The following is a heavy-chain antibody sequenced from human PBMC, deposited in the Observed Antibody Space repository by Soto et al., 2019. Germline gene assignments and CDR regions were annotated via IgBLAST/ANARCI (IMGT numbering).Heavy chain of an antibody. V-gene: IGHV4-39*01. CDR3: ARHPAWVAATRMGTSFFDY. CDR1: GGSISSSSYY. Sequence: SETLSLTCTVSGGSISSSSYYWGWIRQPPGKGLEWIGSIYYSGSTYYNPSLKSRVTISVDTSKNQFSLKLSSVTAADTAVYYCARHPAWVAATRMGTSFFDYWGQGTLVTVSS. J-gene: IGHJ4*02. CDR2: IYYSGST. D-gene: IGHD2-15*01.